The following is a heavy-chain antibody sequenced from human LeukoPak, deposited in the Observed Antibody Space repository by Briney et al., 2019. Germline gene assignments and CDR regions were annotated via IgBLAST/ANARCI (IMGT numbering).Heavy chain of an antibody. V-gene: IGHV4-34*01. CDR1: GGSFRGYY. J-gene: IGHJ6*03. Sequence: SEILSLTCAVYGGSFRGYYWTWIRQTPGKGLEWIGEMNPSGSTNYNPSLKSRVTISVDTSKNQFSLKLSSVTAADTAVYYCARGRQDVTMIVVVMTAVSYYLDVWGKGTTVTVS. CDR2: MNPSGST. CDR3: ARGRQDVTMIVVVMTAVSYYLDV. D-gene: IGHD3-22*01.